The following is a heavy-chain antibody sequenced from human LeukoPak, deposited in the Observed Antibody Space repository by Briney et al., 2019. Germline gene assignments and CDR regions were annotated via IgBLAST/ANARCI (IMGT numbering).Heavy chain of an antibody. J-gene: IGHJ3*02. Sequence: PSETLSLTCTVSGYSISSGYYWGWIRQPPGKGLEWIGSIYHSGSTYYYPSLKSRVTISVDTSKNQFSLKLSSVTAADTAVYYCARVVVVTAIPYVFDIWGQGTMVTVSS. CDR1: GYSISSGYY. CDR2: IYHSGST. D-gene: IGHD2-21*02. CDR3: ARVVVVTAIPYVFDI. V-gene: IGHV4-38-2*02.